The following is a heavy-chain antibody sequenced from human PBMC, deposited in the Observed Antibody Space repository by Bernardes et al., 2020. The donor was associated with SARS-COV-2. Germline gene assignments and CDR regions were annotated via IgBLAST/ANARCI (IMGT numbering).Heavy chain of an antibody. CDR2: INPNSGGT. D-gene: IGHD3-10*02. CDR1: GYTFTGYY. CDR3: AIPTTNYVRYGMDV. J-gene: IGHJ6*02. V-gene: IGHV1-2*02. Sequence: ASVKVSCKASGYTFTGYYMHWVRQAPGQGLEWMGWINPNSGGTNYAQKFQGRVTMTRDTSISTAYMELSRLRSDDTAVYYCAIPTTNYVRYGMDVWGQGTTVTVSS.